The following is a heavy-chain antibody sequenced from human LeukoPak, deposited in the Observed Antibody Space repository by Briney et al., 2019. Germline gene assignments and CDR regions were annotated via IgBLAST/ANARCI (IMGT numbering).Heavy chain of an antibody. CDR3: AREWEAVAWD. D-gene: IGHD6-19*01. V-gene: IGHV4-39*07. J-gene: IGHJ4*02. Sequence: SETLSLTCTVSGGSISSSSYYWGWIRQPPGKGLEWIGSIYYSGSTYYNPSLKSRVTISVDRSKNQFSLKLSSVTAADTAVYYCAREWEAVAWDWGQGTLVTVSS. CDR1: GGSISSSSYY. CDR2: IYYSGST.